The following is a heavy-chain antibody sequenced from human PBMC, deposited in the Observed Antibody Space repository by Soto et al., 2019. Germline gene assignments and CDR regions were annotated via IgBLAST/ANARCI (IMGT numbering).Heavy chain of an antibody. CDR1: GGTFSSYA. J-gene: IGHJ6*02. Sequence: VASVKVSCKASGGTFSSYAISWVRQAPGQGLEWMGGIIPIFGTANYAQKFQGRVTITADESTSTAYMELSSLRSEDTAVYYCARSGVGSGIYYHYYGMDVWGQGTTVTVSS. V-gene: IGHV1-69*13. CDR3: ARSGVGSGIYYHYYGMDV. D-gene: IGHD2-15*01. CDR2: IIPIFGTA.